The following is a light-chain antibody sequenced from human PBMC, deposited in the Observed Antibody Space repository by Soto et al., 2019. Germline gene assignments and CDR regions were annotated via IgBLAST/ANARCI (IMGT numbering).Light chain of an antibody. CDR2: DVS. Sequence: QSVLTQPASVSGSPGQSITISCTGTSSDVGGYNYVSWYQQHPGKAPKLMIYDVSNRPSGVSNRFSGSKSGKTASLTISGLQAEVEADYYCSSYTSSSLHVFGTGTKLTVL. CDR3: SSYTSSSLHV. CDR1: SSDVGGYNY. J-gene: IGLJ1*01. V-gene: IGLV2-14*03.